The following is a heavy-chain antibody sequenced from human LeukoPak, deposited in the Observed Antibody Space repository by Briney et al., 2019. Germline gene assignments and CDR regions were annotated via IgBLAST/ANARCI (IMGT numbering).Heavy chain of an antibody. CDR2: IYYSGST. CDR1: GGSISSGGYS. V-gene: IGHV4-31*11. Sequence: PSQTLSLTCAVSGGSISSGGYSWSWIRQHPGKGLEWIGYIYYSGSTYYNPSLKSRVTISVDTSKNQFSLKLSSVTAADTAVYYCAREVHDSSGYVDYWGQGTLVTVSS. CDR3: AREVHDSSGYVDY. D-gene: IGHD3-22*01. J-gene: IGHJ4*02.